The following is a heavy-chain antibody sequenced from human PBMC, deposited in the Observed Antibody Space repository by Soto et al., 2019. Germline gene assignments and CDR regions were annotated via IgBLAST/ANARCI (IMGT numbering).Heavy chain of an antibody. CDR1: GYTFTSYG. CDR3: ARVWVVADPGESYYYYGMDV. D-gene: IGHD5-12*01. V-gene: IGHV1-18*04. Sequence: ASVKVSCKASGYTFTSYGISWVRQAPGQGLEWMGWISAYNGNTNYAQKLQGRVTMTTDTSTSTAYMELRSLRSDDTAVYYCARVWVVADPGESYYYYGMDVWGQGTTVTVSS. CDR2: ISAYNGNT. J-gene: IGHJ6*02.